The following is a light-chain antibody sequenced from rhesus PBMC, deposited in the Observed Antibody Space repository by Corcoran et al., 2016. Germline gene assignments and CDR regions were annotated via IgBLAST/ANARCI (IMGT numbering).Light chain of an antibody. CDR1: QSVGST. J-gene: IGKJ4*01. V-gene: IGKV3-42*01. Sequence: ETVMMQSPATLSLSPGERATLSCRASQSVGSTLAWYHQKPGQALKLLIYSASSRATGIPDRFSGSGSGTEFTLTISSLDPEDVGVYYCQKYNDWPLTFGGGTKVEIK. CDR2: SAS. CDR3: QKYNDWPLT.